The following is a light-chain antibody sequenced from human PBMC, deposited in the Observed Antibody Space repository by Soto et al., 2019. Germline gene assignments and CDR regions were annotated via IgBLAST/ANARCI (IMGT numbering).Light chain of an antibody. Sequence: DIVMTQTPLSLSVTPGQPASISCQRSQSRVYSDGKTYLYWYQQKPGQPPKLXXXWDSTRESGVPDRFSGSGSGTDFTLTVSSMQAQDEAVYYCQQYQSNPTWTFGQGTKVDIK. J-gene: IGKJ1*01. CDR3: QQYQSNPTWT. V-gene: IGKV4-1*01. CDR1: QSRVYSDGKTY. CDR2: WDS.